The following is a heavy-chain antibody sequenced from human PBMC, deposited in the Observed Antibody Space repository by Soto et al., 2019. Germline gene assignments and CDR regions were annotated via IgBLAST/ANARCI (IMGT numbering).Heavy chain of an antibody. Sequence: QVQLVQSGAEVKEPGSSVKVSCEASGGSFETFIMNWVRQTPGRGLEWMGCVVPILGTPTYAERFKGKVKISLTRSAGSIQMEVTSIRSEDLGIYYCALNGPYGWSLSVMDVWGKGTMVILSS. J-gene: IGHJ6*03. CDR2: VVPILGTP. CDR1: GGSFETFI. D-gene: IGHD3-10*01. CDR3: ALNGPYGWSLSVMDV. V-gene: IGHV1-69*16.